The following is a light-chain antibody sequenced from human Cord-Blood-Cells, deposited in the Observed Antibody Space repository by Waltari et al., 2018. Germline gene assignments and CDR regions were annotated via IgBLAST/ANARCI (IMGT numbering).Light chain of an antibody. CDR3: SSYTSSSTYVV. CDR1: RSEVGGYNY. J-gene: IGLJ2*01. CDR2: DVS. Sequence: QSALIQPAFVGGSSGEWLTGSCTGTRSEVGGYNYVSWYQQHPGKAPKLMIYDVSNRPSGVSNRFSGSKSGNTAALTISGLQPEDEADYYCSSYTSSSTYVVFGGGTKLTVL. V-gene: IGLV2-14*01.